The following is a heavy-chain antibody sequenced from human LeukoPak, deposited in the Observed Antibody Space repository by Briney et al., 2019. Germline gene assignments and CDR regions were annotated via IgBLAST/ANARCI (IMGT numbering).Heavy chain of an antibody. CDR1: GFTFSSYS. CDR3: AKSWADCGGDCYLDY. Sequence: GGSLRLSCAASGFTFSSYSMNWVRQAPGKGLEWVSYISSSSSTIYYADSVKGRFTISRDNAKNSPFLQMNSLRAEDTAVYYCAKSWADCGGDCYLDYWGQGTLVTVSS. J-gene: IGHJ4*02. D-gene: IGHD2-21*01. V-gene: IGHV3-48*01. CDR2: ISSSSSTI.